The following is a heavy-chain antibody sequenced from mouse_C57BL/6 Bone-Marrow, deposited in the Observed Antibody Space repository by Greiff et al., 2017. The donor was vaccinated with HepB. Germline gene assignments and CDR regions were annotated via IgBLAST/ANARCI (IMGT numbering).Heavy chain of an antibody. CDR2: SRNKANDYTT. CDR3: ARDEGGNYRLAY. CDR1: GFTFSDFY. D-gene: IGHD2-1*01. V-gene: IGHV7-1*01. Sequence: DVHLVESGGGLVQSGRSLRLSCATSGFTFSDFYMEWVRQAPGKGLEWIAASRNKANDYTTEYSASVKGRFIVSRDTSQSILYLQMNALRAEDTAIYYCARDEGGNYRLAYWGQGTLVTVSA. J-gene: IGHJ3*01.